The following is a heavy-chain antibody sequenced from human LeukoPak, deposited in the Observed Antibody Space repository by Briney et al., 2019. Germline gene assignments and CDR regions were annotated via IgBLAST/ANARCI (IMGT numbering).Heavy chain of an antibody. Sequence: PSETLSLTCTVSGGSISSYYWSWIRQPPGKGLEWIGRLYTSGNTDYNPSLKSRVTMSVDTSKNQFSLKLSSVTAADTAVYYCARVVPAAIYDYMDVWGKGTTVTVSS. CDR1: GGSISSYY. J-gene: IGHJ6*03. V-gene: IGHV4-4*07. D-gene: IGHD2-2*01. CDR2: LYTSGNT. CDR3: ARVVPAAIYDYMDV.